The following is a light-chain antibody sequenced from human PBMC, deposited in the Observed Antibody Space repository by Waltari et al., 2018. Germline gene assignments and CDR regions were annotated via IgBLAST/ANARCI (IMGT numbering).Light chain of an antibody. J-gene: IGLJ3*02. CDR2: EVN. Sequence: QSALTQPASVSGSPGQSIPIPCTGTRRDGGRYHFLSWYQQHPGKAPQLIIYEVNKRPSGVSNRLSGSKSGNTASLTISGLQAEDESDYYCCSYAGRSTWVFGGGTKVTVL. CDR3: CSYAGRSTWV. CDR1: RRDGGRYHF. V-gene: IGLV2-23*02.